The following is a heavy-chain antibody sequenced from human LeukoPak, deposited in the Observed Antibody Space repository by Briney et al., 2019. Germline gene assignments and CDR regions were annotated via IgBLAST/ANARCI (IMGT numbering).Heavy chain of an antibody. D-gene: IGHD3-10*01. V-gene: IGHV3-30*02. CDR3: AKDRQYYGSGGYYFDY. CDR2: IRYDGSNK. J-gene: IGHJ4*02. Sequence: GGSLRLSCAASGFTLSSYGMHWVRQAPGKGLEWVAFIRYDGSNKYYADSVKGRFTISRDNSKNTLYLQMNSLRAEDTAVYYCAKDRQYYGSGGYYFDYWGQGTLVTVSS. CDR1: GFTLSSYG.